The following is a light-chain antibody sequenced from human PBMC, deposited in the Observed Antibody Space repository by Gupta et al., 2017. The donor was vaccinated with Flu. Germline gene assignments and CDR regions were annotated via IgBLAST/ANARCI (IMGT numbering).Light chain of an antibody. CDR1: QGISSY. CDR3: QQYDSYPTT. J-gene: IGKJ4*01. Sequence: AIRMTQSPSSFSASTGDRVTITCRASQGISSYLAWYQQKPGKAPKLLIYAASTLQSGVPSRFSGSGSGTXFTLTIXCLQSEDSATYYCQQYDSYPTTFGXGTKVEIK. V-gene: IGKV1-8*01. CDR2: AAS.